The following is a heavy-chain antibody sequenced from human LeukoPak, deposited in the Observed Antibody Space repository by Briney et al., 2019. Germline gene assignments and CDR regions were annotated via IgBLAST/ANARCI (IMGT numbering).Heavy chain of an antibody. CDR2: IIPIFGTA. CDR3: ARLGPERFDP. J-gene: IGHJ5*02. CDR1: GGTFSSYA. D-gene: IGHD5-24*01. V-gene: IGHV1-69*13. Sequence: ASVKVPCKASGGTFSSYAISWVRQAPGQGLEWMGGIIPIFGTANYAQKFQGRVTITADESTSTAYMELSSLRSEDTAVYYCARLGPERFDPWGQGTLVTVSS.